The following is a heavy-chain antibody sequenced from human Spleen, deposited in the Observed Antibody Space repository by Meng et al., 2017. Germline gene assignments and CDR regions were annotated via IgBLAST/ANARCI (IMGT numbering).Heavy chain of an antibody. J-gene: IGHJ4*02. Sequence: QVQLQEAGPGLVKPSQTLSLTCTVSGGSISSGGYYWSWIRQHPGKGLEWIGYIYYSGSTYYNPSLKSLVTISVDTSKNQFSLKLSSVTAADTAVYYCARVTTVTQYFDYWGQGTLVTVSS. CDR2: IYYSGST. D-gene: IGHD4-17*01. V-gene: IGHV4-31*01. CDR3: ARVTTVTQYFDY. CDR1: GGSISSGGYY.